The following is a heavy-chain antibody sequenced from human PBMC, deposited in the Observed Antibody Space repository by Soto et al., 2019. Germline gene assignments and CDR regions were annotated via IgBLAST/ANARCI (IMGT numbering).Heavy chain of an antibody. J-gene: IGHJ4*02. V-gene: IGHV1-18*01. CDR2: ISPNSGYT. D-gene: IGHD3-10*01. Sequence: QVQLVQSGAEVKKPGASVKVSCQASGYTFSSYAITWVRQAPGQGLEWMGWISPNSGYTYYAQTLQGRVTMTADTSTTTAYMELRSLRSDDTALYYCARAYNTGNYYEWGYWGQGTLVTVSS. CDR3: ARAYNTGNYYEWGY. CDR1: GYTFSSYA.